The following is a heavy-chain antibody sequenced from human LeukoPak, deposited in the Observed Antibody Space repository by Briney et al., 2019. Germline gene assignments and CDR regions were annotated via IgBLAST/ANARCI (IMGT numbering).Heavy chain of an antibody. D-gene: IGHD3-22*01. CDR3: VRDPSNSSGHYAYFDY. V-gene: IGHV1-69*04. CDR1: GGTFSSYA. CDR2: IIPILGIA. Sequence: SVKVSCKASGGTFSSYAISWVRQAPGQGLEWMGRIIPILGIANYAQKFQGRVTITADKSTSTAYMELSSLRSEDTAVYYCVRDPSNSSGHYAYFDYWGQGALVTVSS. J-gene: IGHJ4*02.